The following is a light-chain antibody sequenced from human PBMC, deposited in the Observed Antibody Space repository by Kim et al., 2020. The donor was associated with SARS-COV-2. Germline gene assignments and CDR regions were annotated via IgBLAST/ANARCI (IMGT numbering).Light chain of an antibody. J-gene: IGLJ3*02. CDR2: ATA. CDR3: LLSFSGTRV. V-gene: IGLV7-46*01. Sequence: PGGTLTLTCDSSTGAVTHGHSPCWLQQRPGQAPRTLIYATANKHSWTPGRFSGSLVGGRAALTLTDAQYEDEADYYCLLSFSGTRVFGGGTKLTVL. CDR1: TGAVTHGHS.